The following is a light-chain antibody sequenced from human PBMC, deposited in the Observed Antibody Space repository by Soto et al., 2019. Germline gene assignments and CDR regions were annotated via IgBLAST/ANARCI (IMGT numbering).Light chain of an antibody. CDR1: QSIRSW. CDR2: DAY. Sequence: DIQMTQSPSILSASVGDRVTITFRASQSIRSWLAWYQQKPGKAPKLLIYDAYSLESGVPSRFSGRRSGTEFTLTIAGLQPEDFATYYCQQYESYSPLTFGGGTKVDNK. V-gene: IGKV1-5*01. CDR3: QQYESYSPLT. J-gene: IGKJ4*01.